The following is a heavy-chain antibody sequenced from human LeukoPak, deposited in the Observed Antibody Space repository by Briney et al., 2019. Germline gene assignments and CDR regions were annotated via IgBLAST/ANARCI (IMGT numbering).Heavy chain of an antibody. D-gene: IGHD2-15*01. CDR1: GFTFSSYA. Sequence: GGSLRLSCAASGFTFSSYAMSWVRQPPGKGLEWISAIGGSGGSTFYAGSVKGRFPISRDNSKNALFLQMNSLRAEDTAIYDCANRGKEGFCSGVSCYSPFGNWGQGTLVTVSS. V-gene: IGHV3-23*01. J-gene: IGHJ4*02. CDR3: ANRGKEGFCSGVSCYSPFGN. CDR2: IGGSGGST.